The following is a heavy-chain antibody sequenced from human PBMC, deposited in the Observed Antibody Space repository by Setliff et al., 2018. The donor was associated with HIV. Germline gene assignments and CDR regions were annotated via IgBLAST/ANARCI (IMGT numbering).Heavy chain of an antibody. D-gene: IGHD3-9*01. J-gene: IGHJ5*01. CDR3: ARDGGKYFTEFDF. V-gene: IGHV3-30*04. CDR2: ISKYGSPQ. Sequence: GGSLRLSCAASGFTLSSYAMHWVRQAPGQGLEWVAVISKYGSPQFYADFVKGRFTISRETSNNTVYLQINSLRLEDTAVYYRARDGGKYFTEFDFWGQGTLVTVSS. CDR1: GFTLSSYA.